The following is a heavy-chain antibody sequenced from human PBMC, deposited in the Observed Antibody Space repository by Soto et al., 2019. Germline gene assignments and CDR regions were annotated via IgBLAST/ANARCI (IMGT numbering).Heavy chain of an antibody. V-gene: IGHV3-66*01. CDR1: GFTVSSNY. J-gene: IGHJ6*02. D-gene: IGHD5-18*01. CDR3: ARDTVDTAMVTLYYYYGMDV. Sequence: EVQLVESGGGLVQPGGSLRLSCAASGFTVSSNYMSWVRQAPGKGLEWVSVIYSGGSTYYADSVKGRFTISRDNSKNTLYLQMNSLRAEDTAVYYCARDTVDTAMVTLYYYYGMDVWGQVTTVTVSS. CDR2: IYSGGST.